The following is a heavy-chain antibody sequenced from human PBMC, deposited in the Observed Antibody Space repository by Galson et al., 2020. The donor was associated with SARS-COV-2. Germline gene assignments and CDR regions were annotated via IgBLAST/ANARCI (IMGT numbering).Heavy chain of an antibody. CDR3: ARFGGGYCSSTSCYDGFDP. Sequence: SETLSLTCAVYGGSFSGYYWSWIRQPPGKGLEWIGEINHSGSTNYNPSLKSRVTISVDTSKNQFSLKLSSVTAADTAVYYCARFGGGYCSSTSCYDGFDPWGQGTLVTVSS. CDR2: INHSGST. D-gene: IGHD2-2*01. J-gene: IGHJ5*02. CDR1: GGSFSGYY. V-gene: IGHV4-34*01.